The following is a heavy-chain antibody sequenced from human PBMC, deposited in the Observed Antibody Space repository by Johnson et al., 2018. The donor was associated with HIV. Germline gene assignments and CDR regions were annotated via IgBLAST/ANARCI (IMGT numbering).Heavy chain of an antibody. D-gene: IGHD2-8*02. CDR2: IKEDGSEK. CDR1: GFTFRSNW. V-gene: IGHV3-7*04. CDR3: GRESTGAGTAFDI. J-gene: IGHJ3*02. Sequence: VQLVESGGGLVQPGGSLRLSCAASGFTFRSNWMNWVRQAPGKGLEWVANIKEDGSEKYYVDSVKGRFTISRDNAQNLLYLQMNSLRDEDTAVYYCGRESTGAGTAFDIWGQGTMVTVSS.